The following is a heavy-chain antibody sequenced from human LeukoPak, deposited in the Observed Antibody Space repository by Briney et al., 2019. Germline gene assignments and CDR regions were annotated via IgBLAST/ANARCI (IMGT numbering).Heavy chain of an antibody. D-gene: IGHD5-18*01. Sequence: PGGSLRLSCAASGFTFSSYAMSWARQAPGKGLERVSANSGSGGSTYYADSVKGRVTISRDNSKRTLYLQMNSLRAEDTAVYYCAKGYLTAMVTRYDYWGQGTLVTVSS. CDR1: GFTFSSYA. CDR3: AKGYLTAMVTRYDY. V-gene: IGHV3-23*01. CDR2: NSGSGGST. J-gene: IGHJ4*02.